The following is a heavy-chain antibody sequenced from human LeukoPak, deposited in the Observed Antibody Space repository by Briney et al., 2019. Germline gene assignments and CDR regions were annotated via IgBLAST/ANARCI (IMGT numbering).Heavy chain of an antibody. CDR1: GDSVSSNSAA. V-gene: IGHV6-1*01. J-gene: IGHJ4*02. CDR2: TYYRSKRYD. D-gene: IGHD6-13*01. Sequence: SQTLSLTCAISGDSVSSNSAAWNWIRQSPSGGLEWLGRTYYRSKRYDDYAVSVRSRITINPDTSKNQFSLQLSSVTPEDTAVYYCARGWEPYSSSLDYWGQGTLVTVSS. CDR3: ARGWEPYSSSLDY.